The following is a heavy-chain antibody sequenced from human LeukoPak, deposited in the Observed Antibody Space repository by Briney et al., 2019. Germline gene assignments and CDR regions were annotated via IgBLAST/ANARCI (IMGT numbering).Heavy chain of an antibody. CDR3: TRDLDSYYDSSGNN. J-gene: IGHJ4*02. V-gene: IGHV3-48*03. CDR1: GFTFRSYS. D-gene: IGHD3-22*01. CDR2: VSGSGTTI. Sequence: GGSLRLSCVGSGFTFRSYSMSWVRQAPGKGLEWISYVSGSGTTIFFADSVKGRFTVSRDNAKNSLFLQLNSLRVGDTAVYYCTRDLDSYYDSSGNNWGQGTLVTVSS.